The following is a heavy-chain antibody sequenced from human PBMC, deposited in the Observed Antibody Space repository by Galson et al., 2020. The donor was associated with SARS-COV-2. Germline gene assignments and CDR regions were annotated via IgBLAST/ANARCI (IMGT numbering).Heavy chain of an antibody. CDR2: TYYRNKCYN. CDR3: ARSEVLVAAAGTVCDYYYGMDV. Sequence: SQTFSLTCAISGDSISSNSAAWNWIRQTPSRRLEWLGRTYYRNKCYNDYAVSVKSRIPINPDTSKNQFSLQLNSVTPEDTAVYYCARSEVLVAAAGTVCDYYYGMDVWGEGTTVIVSS. J-gene: IGHJ6*04. V-gene: IGHV6-1*01. D-gene: IGHD6-13*01. CDR1: GDSISSNSAA.